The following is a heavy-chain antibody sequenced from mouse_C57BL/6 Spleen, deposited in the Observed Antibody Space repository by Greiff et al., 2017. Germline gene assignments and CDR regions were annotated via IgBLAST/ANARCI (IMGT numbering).Heavy chain of an antibody. V-gene: IGHV1-64*01. Sequence: QVQLQQPGAELVKPGASVQLSCKASGYTFTSYWMHWVQQRPGPGLEWIGMIPPTSGSTNYTEKFKSKATLTVDKTTSTDYRQRSSLTSEDSAVYDWARKGLTTYYAMDYWGQGTSVTGSS. CDR2: IPPTSGST. CDR1: GYTFTSYW. J-gene: IGHJ4*01. CDR3: ARKGLTTYYAMDY. D-gene: IGHD1-1*01.